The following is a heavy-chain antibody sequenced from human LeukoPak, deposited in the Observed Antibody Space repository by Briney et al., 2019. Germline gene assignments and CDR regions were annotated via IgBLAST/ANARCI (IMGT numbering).Heavy chain of an antibody. Sequence: SVKVSCKASGGTFSSYAISWVRQAPGQGLEWMGGIIPIFGTADYAQKFQGRVTITTDESTSTAYMELSSLRSEDTAVYYCARGGGYGDYVSDFDYWGQGTLVTVSS. CDR2: IIPIFGTA. J-gene: IGHJ4*02. CDR3: ARGGGYGDYVSDFDY. D-gene: IGHD4-17*01. CDR1: GGTFSSYA. V-gene: IGHV1-69*05.